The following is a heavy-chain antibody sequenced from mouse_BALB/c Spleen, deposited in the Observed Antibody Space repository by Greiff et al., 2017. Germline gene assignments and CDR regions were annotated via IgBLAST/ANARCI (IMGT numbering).Heavy chain of an antibody. J-gene: IGHJ3*01. Sequence: EVKLVESGGGLVKPGGSLKLSCAASGFTFSDYYMYWVRQTPEKRLEWVATISDGGSYTYYPDSVKGRFTISRDNAKNNLYLQMSSLKSEDTAMYYCARTYYGNEGFAYWGQGTLVTVSA. CDR1: GFTFSDYY. D-gene: IGHD2-10*01. V-gene: IGHV5-4*02. CDR2: ISDGGSYT. CDR3: ARTYYGNEGFAY.